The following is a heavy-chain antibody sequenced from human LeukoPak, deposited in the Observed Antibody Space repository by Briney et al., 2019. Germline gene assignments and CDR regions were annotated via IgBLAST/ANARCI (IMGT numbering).Heavy chain of an antibody. V-gene: IGHV1-2*02. Sequence: ASVKVSCKSSGYIFTDHFIHWVRQAPGQGLEWMGWINPNSGGTNNAQKFQGRVTMTGDTSIRTAYMELSRLRSDDTAVYYCARSYGSGRREVFEIWGQGTRVTVSS. J-gene: IGHJ3*02. D-gene: IGHD3-10*01. CDR3: ARSYGSGRREVFEI. CDR2: INPNSGGT. CDR1: GYIFTDHF.